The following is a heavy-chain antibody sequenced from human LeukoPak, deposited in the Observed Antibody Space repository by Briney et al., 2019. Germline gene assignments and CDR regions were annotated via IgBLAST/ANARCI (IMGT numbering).Heavy chain of an antibody. J-gene: IGHJ3*02. CDR3: ARASYYYDSSGYLRDAFDI. Sequence: SETLSLTCTVSGGSISSGGYYWSWIRQHPGKGLEWIGYIYYSGSTYYNPSLKSRVTISVDTSKNQFSLKLSSVTAADTAAYYCARASYYYDSSGYLRDAFDIWGQGTMVTVSS. V-gene: IGHV4-31*03. D-gene: IGHD3-22*01. CDR1: GGSISSGGYY. CDR2: IYYSGST.